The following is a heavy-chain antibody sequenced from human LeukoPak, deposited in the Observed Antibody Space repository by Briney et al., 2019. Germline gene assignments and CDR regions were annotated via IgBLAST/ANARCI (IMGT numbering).Heavy chain of an antibody. CDR3: ARDPEGWFGGGTANDY. CDR1: GGTFSSYA. Sequence: SVKVSCKASGGTFSSYAISWVRQAPGQGLEWMGGIIPIFGTANYAQKFQGRVTITADESTSTAYMELSSLRSEDTAVYYCARDPEGWFGGGTANDYWGQGTLVTVSS. J-gene: IGHJ4*02. CDR2: IIPIFGTA. D-gene: IGHD3-10*01. V-gene: IGHV1-69*01.